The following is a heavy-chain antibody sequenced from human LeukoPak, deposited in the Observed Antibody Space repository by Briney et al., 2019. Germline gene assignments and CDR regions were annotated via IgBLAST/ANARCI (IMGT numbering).Heavy chain of an antibody. CDR1: GGSFSGYY. CDR2: IHYSGSA. V-gene: IGHV4-34*01. Sequence: SETLSLTCAVYGGSFSGYYWTWIRQPPGKGLEWIGEIHYSGSATYNPSLKSRVTISVDTSKNQFSLKMNSVTAADTAVYYCARARSSGSYSAGYFDYWGQGTLVTVSS. D-gene: IGHD3-10*01. CDR3: ARARSSGSYSAGYFDY. J-gene: IGHJ4*02.